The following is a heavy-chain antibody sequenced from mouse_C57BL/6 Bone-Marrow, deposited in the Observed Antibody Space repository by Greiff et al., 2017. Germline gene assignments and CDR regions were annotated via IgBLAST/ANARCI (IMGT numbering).Heavy chain of an antibody. CDR3: TRGTVVDDWYLDV. J-gene: IGHJ1*03. V-gene: IGHV14-4*01. Sequence: EVQLQQSGAELVRPGASVKLSCTASGFNIKDDYMHWVKQRPEQGLEWIGWIDPENGDTEYASKFQGKATITADTASNTAYLQLSSLTSEDTAVYYCTRGTVVDDWYLDVGGRGTTITVTS. CDR1: GFNIKDDY. CDR2: IDPENGDT. D-gene: IGHD1-1*01.